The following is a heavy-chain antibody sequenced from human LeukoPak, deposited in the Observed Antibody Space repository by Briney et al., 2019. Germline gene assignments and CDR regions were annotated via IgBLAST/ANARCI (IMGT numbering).Heavy chain of an antibody. V-gene: IGHV1-2*02. J-gene: IGHJ5*02. D-gene: IGHD3-10*01. CDR2: INPNNGGT. CDR1: GYTFTDYY. Sequence: ASVRVSCKASGYTFTDYYIHWVRQAPGQGLEWMGWINPNNGGTNYAQKFQGRVTMTRDTPISTAYMDLRWLRSDDTAVYYCARDNYGSGSYYKSWGQGTLVTVSS. CDR3: ARDNYGSGSYYKS.